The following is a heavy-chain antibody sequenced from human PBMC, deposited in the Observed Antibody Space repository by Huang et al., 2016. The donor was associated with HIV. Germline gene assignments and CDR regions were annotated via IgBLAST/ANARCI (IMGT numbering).Heavy chain of an antibody. CDR3: ARDPYYSNRWKRNDASFL. CDR2: IDSDSRDT. CDR1: GYDFGSYG. D-gene: IGHD4-4*01. V-gene: IGHV1-18*01. J-gene: IGHJ3*01. Sequence: QVQLVQSGGEVMQPGASVRVSCKAYGYDFGSYGMSWVRQAPGQRLWWPGWIDSDSRDTSSAQKFQGRVTMTPDTSTTTTYMELRILRADDTAMYYCARDPYYSNRWKRNDASFLWGQGTMITVSS.